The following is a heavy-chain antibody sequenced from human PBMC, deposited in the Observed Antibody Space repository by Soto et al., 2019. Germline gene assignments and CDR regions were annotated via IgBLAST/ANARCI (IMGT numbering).Heavy chain of an antibody. CDR3: ASSSTSWLSGSYYYYGMDV. CDR1: VYSFTSYW. D-gene: IGHD2-2*01. J-gene: IGHJ6*02. Sequence: PGESLKISCKGSVYSFTSYWISWVRQMPGKGLEWMGRIDPSDSYTNYSPSFQGHVTISADKSISTAYLQWSSLKASDTAMYYCASSSTSWLSGSYYYYGMDVWGQGTTVTVSS. V-gene: IGHV5-10-1*01. CDR2: IDPSDSYT.